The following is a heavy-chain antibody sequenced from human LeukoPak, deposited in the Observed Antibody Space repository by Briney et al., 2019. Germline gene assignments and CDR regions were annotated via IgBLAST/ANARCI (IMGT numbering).Heavy chain of an antibody. D-gene: IGHD1-26*01. J-gene: IGHJ4*02. CDR2: VSSNGGST. CDR3: VKGRSGGSYGM. CDR1: GFTFSSYA. V-gene: IGHV3-64D*06. Sequence: PGGSLRLSCSASGFTFSSYAMHWVRQAPGKGLEYVSAVSSNGGSTYYADSVKGRFTISRDNSKNTLYLQMSSLRSEDTALYYCVKGRSGGSYGMWGQGTLLTVSS.